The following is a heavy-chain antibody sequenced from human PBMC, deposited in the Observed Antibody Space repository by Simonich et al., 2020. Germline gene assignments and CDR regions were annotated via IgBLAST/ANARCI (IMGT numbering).Heavy chain of an antibody. CDR2: INPNRGGT. Sequence: QVQLVQSGAEVKKPGASVKVSCKASGYTFTGYYMHWVRQAPGQGLEWMGGINPNRGGTNYEHKFQGRVTTPRDTSISTAYMELSRLRSDDTAVYYCARDRAARYYYYYYMDVWGKGTTVTVSS. CDR1: GYTFTGYY. V-gene: IGHV1-2*07. J-gene: IGHJ6*03. D-gene: IGHD6-6*01. CDR3: ARDRAARYYYYYYMDV.